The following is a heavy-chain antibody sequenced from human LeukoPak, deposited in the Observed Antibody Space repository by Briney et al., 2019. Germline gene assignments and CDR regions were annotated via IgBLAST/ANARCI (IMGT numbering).Heavy chain of an antibody. J-gene: IGHJ4*02. Sequence: SETLSLTCAVYGGSFSGYYWSWIRQPPGKGLEWIGEINHSGSTNYNPSLKSRVTISVDTSKNQFSLKLSSVTAADTAVYYCAGRNGYSSSWSLGYWGQGTLVTVSS. CDR1: GGSFSGYY. CDR3: AGRNGYSSSWSLGY. CDR2: INHSGST. D-gene: IGHD6-13*01. V-gene: IGHV4-34*01.